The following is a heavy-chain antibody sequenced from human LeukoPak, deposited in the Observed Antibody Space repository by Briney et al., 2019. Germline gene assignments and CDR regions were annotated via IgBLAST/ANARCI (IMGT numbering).Heavy chain of an antibody. CDR2: IYYSGST. CDR1: GGSISSYY. J-gene: IGHJ4*02. Sequence: SETLSLTCTVSGGSISSYYWSWIRQPPGKGLEWIGYIYYSGSTNYNPSLKIRVTISVDTSKNQFSLKLSSVTAADTAVYYCASALPFQLVHWGQGTLVTVSS. D-gene: IGHD6-13*01. CDR3: ASALPFQLVH. V-gene: IGHV4-59*01.